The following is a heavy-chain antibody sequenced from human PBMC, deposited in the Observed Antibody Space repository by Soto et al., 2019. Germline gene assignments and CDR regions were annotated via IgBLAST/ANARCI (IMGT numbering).Heavy chain of an antibody. D-gene: IGHD4-4*01. CDR3: AKDSPIAGYSNSHYYYYGMDV. CDR1: GFSFSSYA. CDR2: ISGSGGST. V-gene: IGHV3-23*01. Sequence: EVQLLESGGGLVQPGGSLRLSCAASGFSFSSYAMSWVRQAPGKGLEWVSAISGSGGSTYYADSVKGRFTISRDNSKNTLYLQMNSLRAEDTAVYYCAKDSPIAGYSNSHYYYYGMDVWGQGTTVTVSS. J-gene: IGHJ6*02.